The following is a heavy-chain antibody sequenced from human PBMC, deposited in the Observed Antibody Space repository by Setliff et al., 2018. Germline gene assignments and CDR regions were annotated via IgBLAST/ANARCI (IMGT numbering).Heavy chain of an antibody. CDR3: ARGYYDSYARYYVVGDY. J-gene: IGHJ4*02. D-gene: IGHD3-22*01. Sequence: SVKVSCKASGGTFSSYGISWVRQAPGQGLEWMGGTIPIFGTANYAHKFQGRVTMTRDTSTSTVYMELSSLRTEDTAVYYCARGYYDSYARYYVVGDYWGQGTPVTVSS. CDR1: GGTFSSYG. CDR2: TIPIFGTA. V-gene: IGHV1-69*05.